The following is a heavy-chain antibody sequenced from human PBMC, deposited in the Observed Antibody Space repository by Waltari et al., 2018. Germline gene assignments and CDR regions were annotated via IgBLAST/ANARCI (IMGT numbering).Heavy chain of an antibody. CDR3: AKGDSSGYYPPDY. J-gene: IGHJ4*02. D-gene: IGHD3-22*01. V-gene: IGHV3-23*01. CDR2: ISGSGGST. CDR1: GFTFSSYA. Sequence: EVQLLESGGGLVQPGGSLRLSCAASGFTFSSYAMSWVRQAPGKGLEWVAAISGSGGSTYYADSVKGRFTISRDNSKNTLYLQMNSLRAEDTAVYYCAKGDSSGYYPPDYWGQGTLVTVSS.